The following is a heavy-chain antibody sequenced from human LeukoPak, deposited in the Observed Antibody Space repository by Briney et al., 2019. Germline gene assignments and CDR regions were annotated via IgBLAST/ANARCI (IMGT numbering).Heavy chain of an antibody. CDR2: ISAYNGNT. CDR3: ARDPTVVTKHPFDY. V-gene: IGHV1-18*01. CDR1: GYTFTSYG. D-gene: IGHD2-15*01. Sequence: ASVKVSCKGSGYTFTSYGISWVRQAPGQGLEWMGWISAYNGNTNYAQKLQGRVTMTTDTSTSTAYMELRSLRSDDTAVYYCARDPTVVTKHPFDYWGQGTLVTVSS. J-gene: IGHJ4*02.